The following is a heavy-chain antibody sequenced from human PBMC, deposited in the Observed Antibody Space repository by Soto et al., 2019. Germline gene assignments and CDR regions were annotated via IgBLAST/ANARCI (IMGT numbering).Heavy chain of an antibody. CDR3: AKDLGREGRGV. J-gene: IGHJ6*02. Sequence: EAQLVESGGGLVQPGGSLRLSCAASGFTFSSYWMHWVRQAPGKGLVWVSCINSGGSTTDYADSVKGRFSISRDNAKNMLYLQMNSLRDEDTAVYYCAKDLGREGRGVWGQGTTVTVSS. V-gene: IGHV3-74*01. CDR2: INSGGSTT. D-gene: IGHD7-27*01. CDR1: GFTFSSYW.